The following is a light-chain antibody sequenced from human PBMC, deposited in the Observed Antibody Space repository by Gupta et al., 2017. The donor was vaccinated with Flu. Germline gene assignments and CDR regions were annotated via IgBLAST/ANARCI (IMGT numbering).Light chain of an antibody. CDR1: NIGSKS. CDR3: QMWDGSSSHWV. J-gene: IGLJ3*02. Sequence: SYALTQPPSVSVAPGQTARIPCGGNNIGSKSVHWYQQKAGQDPVVVVYNSKDRPSGIPERFSGSNSVNMATLTISRVEAGDEADYYCQMWDGSSSHWVFGGGTKLTVL. CDR2: NSK. V-gene: IGLV3-21*02.